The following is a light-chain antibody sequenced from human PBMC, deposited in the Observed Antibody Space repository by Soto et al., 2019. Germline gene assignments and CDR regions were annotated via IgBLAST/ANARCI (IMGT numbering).Light chain of an antibody. CDR3: SSFSSITREV. CDR1: STDIGTYNS. CDR2: EVI. Sequence: QTVVTQPASVSGSPGRSITISCTGTSTDIGTYNSVSWYQHHPGKAPKLLIFEVIDRPSGVSHRFSGSKSGNTASLTISGLQTEDEADYYCSSFSSITREVFGGGTKLTVL. J-gene: IGLJ2*01. V-gene: IGLV2-14*01.